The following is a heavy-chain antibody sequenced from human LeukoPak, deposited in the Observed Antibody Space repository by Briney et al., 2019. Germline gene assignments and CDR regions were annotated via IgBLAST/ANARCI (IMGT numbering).Heavy chain of an antibody. V-gene: IGHV4-59*08. CDR2: IYYSGST. CDR1: GGSISSYY. J-gene: IGHJ4*02. Sequence: SETLSLTCTVSGGSISSYYWSWIRQPPGKGLEWIGYIYYSGSTNYNPSLKSRVTISVDTSKNQFSLKLSSVTAADTAVYYCARLSGFGELPLYYFDYWGQGTLVTVSS. CDR3: ARLSGFGELPLYYFDY. D-gene: IGHD3-10*01.